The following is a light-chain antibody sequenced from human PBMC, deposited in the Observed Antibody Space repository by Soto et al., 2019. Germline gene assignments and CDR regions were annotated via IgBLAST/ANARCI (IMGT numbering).Light chain of an antibody. Sequence: SYELTQPPSVSVAPGKTARITCGGNNIGSKSVHWYQQKPGQAPVLVIYYDSDRPSGIPERFSGSNSGNTATLTISRVEAGAEADYYCQVWDSSSDHMVFGGGTKVTVL. V-gene: IGLV3-21*04. J-gene: IGLJ2*01. CDR1: NIGSKS. CDR3: QVWDSSSDHMV. CDR2: YDS.